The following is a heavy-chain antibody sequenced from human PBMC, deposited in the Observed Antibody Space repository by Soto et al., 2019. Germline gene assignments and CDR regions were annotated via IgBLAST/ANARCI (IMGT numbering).Heavy chain of an antibody. J-gene: IGHJ6*01. V-gene: IGHV3-23*01. D-gene: IGHD6-13*01. CDR1: GFTFSSYA. CDR3: ANTGSIAAAAQNGDYYYYGMDV. Sequence: GGSLRLSCAASGFTFSSYAMSWVRQAPWKGLEWVSAISGSGGSTYYADSVKGRFTISRDNSKNTLYLQMNSLRAEDTAVYYCANTGSIAAAAQNGDYYYYGMDVWGQGTTVTVSS. CDR2: ISGSGGST.